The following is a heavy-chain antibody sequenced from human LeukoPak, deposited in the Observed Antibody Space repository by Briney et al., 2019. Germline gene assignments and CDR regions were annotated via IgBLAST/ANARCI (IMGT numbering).Heavy chain of an antibody. D-gene: IGHD3-3*01. CDR1: GYTFTSYD. J-gene: IGHJ4*02. CDR2: MNPNSGNT. V-gene: IGHV1-8*01. Sequence: AASVKVSCKASGYTFTSYDINWVRQATGQGFEWMGWMNPNSGNTGYAQKFQGRVTMTRNTSISTAYMELSSLRSEDTAVYYCARYYDFWSGYSDRAFDYWGQGTLVTVSS. CDR3: ARYYDFWSGYSDRAFDY.